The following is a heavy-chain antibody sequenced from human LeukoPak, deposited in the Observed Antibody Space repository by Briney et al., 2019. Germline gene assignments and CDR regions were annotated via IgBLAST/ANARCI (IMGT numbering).Heavy chain of an antibody. J-gene: IGHJ5*02. D-gene: IGHD2-15*01. CDR3: ARDSRGYCSGGSCYGLNWFDP. CDR1: GFTFSSYG. CDR2: ISYEGSNK. Sequence: GGSLRLSCAASGFTFSSYGMHWVRQAPGKGLEWVAVISYEGSNKYYADSVKGRFTISRDNSKNTLYLQMNSLRAEDTAVYYCARDSRGYCSGGSCYGLNWFDPWGQGTLVTVSS. V-gene: IGHV3-30*03.